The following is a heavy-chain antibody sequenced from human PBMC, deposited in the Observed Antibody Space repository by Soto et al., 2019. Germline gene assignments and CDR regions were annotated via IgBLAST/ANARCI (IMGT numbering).Heavy chain of an antibody. CDR2: INAGNGNT. V-gene: IGHV1-3*01. J-gene: IGHJ6*02. D-gene: IGHD2-2*01. CDR3: ASPGDQLLTYYYYYGMDV. CDR1: GYTFTSYA. Sequence: ASVKVSCKDPGYTFTSYARHWLHHEHGQRLEWMGWINAGNGNTKYSQKFQGRVTITRDTSASTAYMELSSLRSEDTAVYYCASPGDQLLTYYYYYGMDVWGQGTTVTVSS.